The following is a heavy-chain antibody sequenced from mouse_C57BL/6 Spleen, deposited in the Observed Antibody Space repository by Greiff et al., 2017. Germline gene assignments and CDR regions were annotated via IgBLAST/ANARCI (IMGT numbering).Heavy chain of an antibody. CDR3: TSLWFAY. CDR2: IDPETGGT. J-gene: IGHJ3*01. Sequence: QVQLKESGAELVRPGASVTLSCKASGYTFTDYEMHWVKQTPVHGLEWIGAIDPETGGTAYNQKFKGKAILTADKSSSTAYMELRSLTSEDSAVYYCTSLWFAYWGQGTLVTVSA. CDR1: GYTFTDYE. V-gene: IGHV1-15*01.